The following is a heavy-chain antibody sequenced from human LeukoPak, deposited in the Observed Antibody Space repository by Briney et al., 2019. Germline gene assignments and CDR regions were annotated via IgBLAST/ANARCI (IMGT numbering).Heavy chain of an antibody. CDR1: GFTFDDYA. CDR3: ARARRGYSYVIDY. CDR2: ISWNSGSI. D-gene: IGHD5-18*01. J-gene: IGHJ4*02. V-gene: IGHV3-9*01. Sequence: GGSLRLSCAASGFTFDDYAMHWVRQAPGKGLEWVSGISWNSGSIGYADSVKGRFTISRDNAKNSLYLQMNSLRAEDTALYYCARARRGYSYVIDYWGQGTLVTVSS.